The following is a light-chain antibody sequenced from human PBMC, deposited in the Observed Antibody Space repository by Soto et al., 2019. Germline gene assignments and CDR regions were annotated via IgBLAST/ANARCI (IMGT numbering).Light chain of an antibody. CDR2: EVS. J-gene: IGLJ1*01. V-gene: IGLV2-11*01. Sequence: QSALTQPRSVSGSPGQSVTISCTGTSSDVGGYNYVSWYQHHPGKAPKLMISEVSKRPSGVPDRFFGSKSGNTASLTISGLQTEDEADYYCYSYAGSYTFYVFGTGTKLTVL. CDR3: YSYAGSYTFYV. CDR1: SSDVGGYNY.